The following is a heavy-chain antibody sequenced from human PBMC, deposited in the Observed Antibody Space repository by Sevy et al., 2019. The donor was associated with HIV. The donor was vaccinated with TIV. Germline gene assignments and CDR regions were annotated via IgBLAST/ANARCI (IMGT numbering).Heavy chain of an antibody. CDR1: GGSISSYY. V-gene: IGHV4-59*01. J-gene: IGHJ6*02. CDR3: ARGRYSSGWYQRGYYYGMDV. Sequence: SETLSLTCTVSGGSISSYYWSWIRQPPGKGLEWIGYIYYSGSTNYNPSLKSRVTISVDTSKNQFSLKLSPVTAADTAVYYCARGRYSSGWYQRGYYYGMDVWGQGTTVTVSS. D-gene: IGHD6-19*01. CDR2: IYYSGST.